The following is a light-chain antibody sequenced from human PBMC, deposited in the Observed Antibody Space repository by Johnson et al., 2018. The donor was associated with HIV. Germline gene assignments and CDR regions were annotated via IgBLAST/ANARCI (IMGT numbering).Light chain of an antibody. V-gene: IGLV1-51*01. CDR1: SCDIGNNY. Sequence: QSVLTQPPSVSAAPGQKVTISCSGSSCDIGNNYVSWYQQLPGTAPKLLIYDNNKRPSGIPDRFSGSQSGTSATLGITGLQTGDEADYYCGAWDSSLTTYVFGTGTTVTVL. J-gene: IGLJ1*01. CDR2: DNN. CDR3: GAWDSSLTTYV.